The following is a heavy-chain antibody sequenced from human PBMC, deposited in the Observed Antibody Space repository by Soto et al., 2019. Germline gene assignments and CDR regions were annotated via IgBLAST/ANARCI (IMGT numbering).Heavy chain of an antibody. CDR1: GGSISSGGYY. CDR2: FYNSGSV. CDR3: ARGAVTNLYYYYYGMDV. Sequence: SETLSLTCTVSGGSISSGGYYWSWFRHPPGRGLEWVGYFYNSGSVFYNPSLKSRVTISVDTSKNQFSLKLISVTAADTAVYYCARGAVTNLYYYYYGMDVWGQGTTVTVSS. V-gene: IGHV4-31*03. D-gene: IGHD4-4*01. J-gene: IGHJ6*02.